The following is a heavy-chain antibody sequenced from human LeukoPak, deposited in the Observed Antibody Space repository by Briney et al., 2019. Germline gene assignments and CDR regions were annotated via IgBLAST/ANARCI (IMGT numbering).Heavy chain of an antibody. CDR1: GFTFSNYA. V-gene: IGHV3-23*01. CDR3: AKAFSAYENWPPNWFDP. CDR2: IGGRGGST. Sequence: GGSLRLSCAASGFTFSNYAMSWVRQAPGKGLEWVSAIGGRGGSTYSADSVEGRFTISRDNSKNTLYLQMNSLRAEDTAVYYCAKAFSAYENWPPNWFDPWGQGTLVTVSS. D-gene: IGHD5-12*01. J-gene: IGHJ5*02.